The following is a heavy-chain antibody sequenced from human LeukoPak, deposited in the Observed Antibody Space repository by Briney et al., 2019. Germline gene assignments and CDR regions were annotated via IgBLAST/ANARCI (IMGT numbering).Heavy chain of an antibody. CDR2: ISSNGGST. CDR1: GFTFSSYA. Sequence: PGGSLRLSCAASGFTFSSYAMHWVRQAPGKGLEYVSAISSNGGSTYYANSVKGRFTISRDNSKNTLYLQMGSLRAEDMAVYYCARVNGYSAGGYYFDYWGQGTLVTVSS. CDR3: ARVNGYSAGGYYFDY. D-gene: IGHD1-26*01. J-gene: IGHJ4*02. V-gene: IGHV3-64*01.